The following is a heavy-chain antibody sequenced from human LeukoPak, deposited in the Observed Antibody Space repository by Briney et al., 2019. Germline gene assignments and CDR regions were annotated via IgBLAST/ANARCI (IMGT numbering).Heavy chain of an antibody. CDR1: GGSISSSNW. V-gene: IGHV4-4*02. D-gene: IGHD3-10*01. J-gene: IGHJ4*02. Sequence: SETLSLTCAVSGGSISSSNWWSWVRQPPGKGLEWIGEIYHSGSTNYNPSLKSRVTISVDTSKNQFSLKLSSVTAADTAVYYCARRGITMVRGRYFDYWGQGTLVTVSS. CDR3: ARRGITMVRGRYFDY. CDR2: IYHSGST.